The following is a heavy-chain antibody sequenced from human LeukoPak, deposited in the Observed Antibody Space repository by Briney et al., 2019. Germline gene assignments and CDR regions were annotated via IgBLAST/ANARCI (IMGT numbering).Heavy chain of an antibody. CDR1: PLTCSRYG. CDR2: ISYDGSNK. J-gene: IGHJ4*02. CDR3: AKVSRYSGSYSAGY. V-gene: IGHV3-30*18. Sequence: PGGALRRSWAAAPLTCSRYGMDWVRQAGGRGGEWVEVISYDGSNKNYEDSVKGRFPISRDNSKNTLYLQINSLRAEDTAVYYCAKVSRYSGSYSAGYWGQGTLVTVSS. D-gene: IGHD1-26*01.